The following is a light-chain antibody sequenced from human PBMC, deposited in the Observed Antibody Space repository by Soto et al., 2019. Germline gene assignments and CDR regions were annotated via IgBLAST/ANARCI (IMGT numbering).Light chain of an antibody. J-gene: IGKJ4*01. CDR3: QXYGSLVLT. CDR2: GAS. CDR1: QSVSSTY. Sequence: EIVLTQSPGTLSLSPGERATLSCRASQSVSSTYLAWYQQKPGQAPRLLIYGASSRATGIPDRFSGSGSGTDFTLTISRLEPEXXAVXYXQXYGSLVLTFGGGTKVEIK. V-gene: IGKV3-20*01.